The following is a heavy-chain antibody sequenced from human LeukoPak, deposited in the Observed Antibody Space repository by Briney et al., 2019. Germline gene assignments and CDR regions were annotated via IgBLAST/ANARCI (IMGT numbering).Heavy chain of an antibody. Sequence: PSETLSLTCTVSGGSISSGSYYWSWIRQPPGKGLEWIGYIYYSGSTNYNPSLKSRVTISVDTSKNQFSLKLSSVTAADTAVYYCARHGSIAAVDYWGQGTLVTVSS. J-gene: IGHJ4*02. CDR3: ARHGSIAAVDY. CDR1: GGSISSGSYY. CDR2: IYYSGST. V-gene: IGHV4-61*01. D-gene: IGHD6-13*01.